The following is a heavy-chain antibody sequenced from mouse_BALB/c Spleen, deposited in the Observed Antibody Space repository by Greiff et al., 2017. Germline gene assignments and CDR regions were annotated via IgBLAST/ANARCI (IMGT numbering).Heavy chain of an antibody. D-gene: IGHD1-1*01. CDR2: IDPANGNT. V-gene: IGHV14-3*02. J-gene: IGHJ4*01. CDR1: GFNIKDTY. Sequence: VQLQQSGAELVKPGASVKLSCTASGFNIKDTYMHWVKQRPEQGLEWIGRIDPANGNTKYDPKFQGKATITADTSSNTAYLQLSSLTSEDTAVYYCARCGSSYGYAMDYWGQGTSVTVSS. CDR3: ARCGSSYGYAMDY.